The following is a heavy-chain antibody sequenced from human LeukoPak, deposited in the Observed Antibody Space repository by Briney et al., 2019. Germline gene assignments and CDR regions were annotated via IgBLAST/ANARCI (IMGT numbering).Heavy chain of an antibody. CDR3: ARDRTNYDFWSGSYYFDY. Sequence: AGGSLRLSCAASGFTFSSYSMNWVRQAPGKGLEWVSYISSSSSTIYYADSVKGRFTISRDNAKNSLYLQMNSLRAEDTAVYYCARDRTNYDFWSGSYYFDYWGQGTLVTVSS. CDR2: ISSSSSTI. J-gene: IGHJ4*02. V-gene: IGHV3-48*01. D-gene: IGHD3-3*01. CDR1: GFTFSSYS.